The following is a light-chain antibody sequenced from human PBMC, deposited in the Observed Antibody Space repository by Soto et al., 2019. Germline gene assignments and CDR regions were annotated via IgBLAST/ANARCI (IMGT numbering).Light chain of an antibody. CDR1: QSVSSN. CDR3: QQYKNWPTK. CDR2: GAS. V-gene: IGKV3-15*01. J-gene: IGKJ1*01. Sequence: EVVMTQSPATLSVSPGERATLSCRASQSVSSNLAWYQQKPGQAPRLLIYGASTRATGIPARFSGSGSGTEFTLTISSLLSEDFAVYYCQQYKNWPTKFGQGTKV.